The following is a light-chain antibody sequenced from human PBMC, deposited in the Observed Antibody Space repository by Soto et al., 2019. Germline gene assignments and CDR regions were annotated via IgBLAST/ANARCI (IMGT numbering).Light chain of an antibody. CDR3: QQSFTTPLT. CDR2: VAS. Sequence: DIQMTQSPSSLSASVGDRVTITCRASQSIGRFLNWHQQKPGKPPNVLINVASTLRSGVPSRFGGSGSGTDFNLTINSLQPEDFATYFCQQSFTTPLTFGGGTKVDIK. CDR1: QSIGRF. V-gene: IGKV1-39*01. J-gene: IGKJ4*01.